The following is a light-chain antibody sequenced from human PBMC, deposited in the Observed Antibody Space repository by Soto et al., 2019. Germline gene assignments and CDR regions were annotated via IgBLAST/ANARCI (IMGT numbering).Light chain of an antibody. V-gene: IGKV1-39*01. Sequence: DIQMTQSPSSLSASVGDRVTITCRASQSVSSQLHSYQQKAGKAPHLLIYAASNLQSGVPSRFSGSGSGTDFTLTINSLQPEYFATYYCQQGYSTPWTVGQGAKVDIK. CDR3: QQGYSTPWT. CDR2: AAS. CDR1: QSVSSQ. J-gene: IGKJ1*01.